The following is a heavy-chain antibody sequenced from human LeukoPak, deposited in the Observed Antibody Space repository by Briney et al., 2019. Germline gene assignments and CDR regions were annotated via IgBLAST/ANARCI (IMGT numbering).Heavy chain of an antibody. Sequence: PGRSLRLSCAASGFTFRNYGMHWVRQAPGKGLEWVAIIWYDGSNKYYADSVKGRFTISRDNSKSTLYLQMNSLRAEDTAVYYCAKVLPIVVVISAFDIWGQGTMVTVSS. V-gene: IGHV3-33*06. J-gene: IGHJ3*02. CDR3: AKVLPIVVVISAFDI. CDR2: IWYDGSNK. CDR1: GFTFRNYG. D-gene: IGHD3-22*01.